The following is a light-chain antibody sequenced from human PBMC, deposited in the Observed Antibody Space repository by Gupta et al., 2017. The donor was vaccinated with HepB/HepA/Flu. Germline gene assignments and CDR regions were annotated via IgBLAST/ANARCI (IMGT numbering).Light chain of an antibody. CDR1: SSNIGSYT. CDR2: TNN. CDR3: ASWDDSLKGWV. J-gene: IGLJ3*02. Sequence: VLPQPPSSSGPPGQRLTISCSGSSSNIGSYTVNWYQLLPGTAPKVLIYTNNQRPSGVPDRFSGSKSGTSASLAISGLQSEDEADYYCASWDDSLKGWVFGGGTKLTVL. V-gene: IGLV1-44*01.